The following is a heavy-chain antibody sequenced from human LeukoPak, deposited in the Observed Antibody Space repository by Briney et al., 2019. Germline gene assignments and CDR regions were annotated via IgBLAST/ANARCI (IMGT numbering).Heavy chain of an antibody. Sequence: GGSLRLSCAASGFTVSSNYMSWVRQAPGKGLEWVSVIYSGGSTYYADSVEGRFTISRDNSTNTLYLQMNSLRAEDTAVYYCARESEGSSLAFDYWGQGTLVTVSS. CDR2: IYSGGST. D-gene: IGHD6-6*01. J-gene: IGHJ4*02. CDR1: GFTVSSNY. CDR3: ARESEGSSLAFDY. V-gene: IGHV3-66*02.